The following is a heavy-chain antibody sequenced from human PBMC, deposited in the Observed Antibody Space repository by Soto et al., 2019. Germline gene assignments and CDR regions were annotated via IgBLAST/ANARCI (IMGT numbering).Heavy chain of an antibody. Sequence: QVRLQESGPGLVKPSETLSLTCTVSDGSINSDHWSWIRQPPGKGLEWIGYIFYTGSTNYNPSLKSRVTISLDKSKNHFSLKLTSVTAADTAVYYCARGYYYYYIDVWGRGTTVTVSS. CDR3: ARGYYYYYIDV. V-gene: IGHV4-59*01. CDR2: IFYTGST. J-gene: IGHJ6*03. CDR1: DGSINSDH.